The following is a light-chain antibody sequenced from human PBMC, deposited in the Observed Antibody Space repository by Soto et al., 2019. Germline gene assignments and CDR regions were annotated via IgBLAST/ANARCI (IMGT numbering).Light chain of an antibody. V-gene: IGKV4-1*01. J-gene: IGKJ2*01. CDR2: WAS. Sequence: DFVMTQSPDSLAVSLGERATINCKSSQSLLYSSNNKNYLAWYQQKPGQPPELLLYWASTRQSGVPDRFSGSGSGTDFTLTISSLQAEDVAVYYCQQYYSTPYSFGQGTKLESK. CDR1: QSLLYSSNNKNY. CDR3: QQYYSTPYS.